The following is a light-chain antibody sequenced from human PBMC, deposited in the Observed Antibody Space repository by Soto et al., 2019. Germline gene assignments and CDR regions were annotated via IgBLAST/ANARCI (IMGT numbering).Light chain of an antibody. CDR2: GAS. CDR3: QQYGSSPGT. CDR1: QTVSSGF. Sequence: EIVLTQSPGTLSLSPGERATLSCRASQTVSSGFLAWYQQKPGQAPRLLIYGASSRATGIPDRFSGSGSGTDFTLTTSRLDPEAFAVYYCQQYGSSPGTFGQGTTVEI. J-gene: IGKJ1*01. V-gene: IGKV3-20*01.